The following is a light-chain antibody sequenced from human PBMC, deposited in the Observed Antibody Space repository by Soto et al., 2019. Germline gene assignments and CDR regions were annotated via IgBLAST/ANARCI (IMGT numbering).Light chain of an antibody. Sequence: EIVLTQSPGTLSLSPGERATLSCRASQIVSSSYLAWYQQKPGQAPRLLIYDASSRATGIPDRFSGSGSGTDFALTIRRLEPDDFEVYYCQQFGSSTWTFVQGTKVNIK. CDR3: QQFGSSTWT. CDR2: DAS. CDR1: QIVSSSY. J-gene: IGKJ1*01. V-gene: IGKV3-20*01.